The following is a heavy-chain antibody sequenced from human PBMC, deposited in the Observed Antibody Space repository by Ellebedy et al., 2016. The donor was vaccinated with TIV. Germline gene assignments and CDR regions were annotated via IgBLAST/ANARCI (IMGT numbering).Heavy chain of an antibody. CDR3: AKDRGGHGDLFDY. D-gene: IGHD3-16*01. J-gene: IGHJ4*02. Sequence: GESLKISCAASGFAFSNCAMSWVRQAPGKGLEWVSAIGENGAGTFYADSVKGRFTISRDNSKNTLYLQMNRLRAEDTALYYCAKDRGGHGDLFDYWGQGTLVTVSS. CDR2: IGENGAGT. V-gene: IGHV3-23*01. CDR1: GFAFSNCA.